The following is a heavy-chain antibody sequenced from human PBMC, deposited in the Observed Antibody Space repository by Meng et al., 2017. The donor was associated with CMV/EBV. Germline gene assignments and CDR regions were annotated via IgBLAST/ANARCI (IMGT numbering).Heavy chain of an antibody. CDR1: GYTFTSYY. J-gene: IGHJ4*02. V-gene: IGHV1-46*01. Sequence: ASVKVSCKASGYTFTSYYMHWVRQAPGQGLEWMGIINPSGGSTSYAQKFQGRVTMTRDTSTSTVYMELSSVTAADTAVYYCARDDPVVPAATFFDYWGQGTLVTVSS. CDR2: INPSGGST. D-gene: IGHD2-2*01. CDR3: ARDDPVVPAATFFDY.